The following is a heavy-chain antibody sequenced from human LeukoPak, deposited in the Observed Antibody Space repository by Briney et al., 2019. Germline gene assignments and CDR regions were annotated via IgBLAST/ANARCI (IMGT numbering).Heavy chain of an antibody. V-gene: IGHV1-69*13. Sequence: ASVKVSCKASGYTFSSYAISWVRQAPGQGLEWMGGIIPIFGTANYAQKFQGRVTITADESTSTAYMELSSLRSEDTAVYYCARDSFGYDYPGHYYYYMDVWGKGTTVTVSS. CDR2: IIPIFGTA. D-gene: IGHD5-12*01. CDR3: ARDSFGYDYPGHYYYYMDV. CDR1: GYTFSSYA. J-gene: IGHJ6*03.